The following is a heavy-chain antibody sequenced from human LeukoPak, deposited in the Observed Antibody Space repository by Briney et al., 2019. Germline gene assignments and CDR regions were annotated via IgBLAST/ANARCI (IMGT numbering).Heavy chain of an antibody. Sequence: NTSETLSLTCSVSGGSISSYYWSWIRQPAGKGLEWIGRIYTSGSTNYNPSLKSRVTMSVDTSKNQFSLKLSSVTAADTAVYYCARDPPLFDYGDYDNFDYWGQGTLVTVSS. CDR2: IYTSGST. CDR1: GGSISSYY. CDR3: ARDPPLFDYGDYDNFDY. D-gene: IGHD4-17*01. V-gene: IGHV4-4*07. J-gene: IGHJ4*02.